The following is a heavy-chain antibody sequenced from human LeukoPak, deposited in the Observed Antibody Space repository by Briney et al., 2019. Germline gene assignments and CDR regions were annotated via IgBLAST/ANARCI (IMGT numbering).Heavy chain of an antibody. V-gene: IGHV3-53*01. CDR1: GFIVSDYY. CDR2: IYSSGSA. CDR3: ARGPSSDYGA. J-gene: IGHJ5*02. D-gene: IGHD3-22*01. Sequence: GGSLRLSCAVSGFIVSDYYMSWVRQAPGKGLEWVSVIYSSGSAYYADSVKGRFTISRDNSMNTLYLQMNSLRAEDTAIYYCARGPSSDYGAWGQGTLVTVSS.